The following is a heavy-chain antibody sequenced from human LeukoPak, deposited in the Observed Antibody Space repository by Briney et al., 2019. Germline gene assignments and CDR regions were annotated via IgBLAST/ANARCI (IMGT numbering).Heavy chain of an antibody. D-gene: IGHD5-12*01. CDR3: ARGGYDSEDY. CDR2: ISYDGSNK. Sequence: GGSLRLSCAASGFTFSSYAMHWVRQAPGKGLEWVAVISYDGSNKYYADSVKGRFTISRDNSKNTLYLQMNSLRAEDTAVYYCARGGYDSEDYWGQGTLVTVSS. J-gene: IGHJ4*02. V-gene: IGHV3-30-3*01. CDR1: GFTFSSYA.